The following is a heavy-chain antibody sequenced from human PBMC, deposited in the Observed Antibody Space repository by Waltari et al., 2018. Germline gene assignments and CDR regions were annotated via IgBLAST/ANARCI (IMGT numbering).Heavy chain of an antibody. D-gene: IGHD6-13*01. J-gene: IGHJ4*02. V-gene: IGHV1-69*12. CDR2: IIPIFGTA. CDR1: AATFSSYA. Sequence: VQLVQSGAEVKKPGSSVKVSCQAYAATFSSYAISLERKAPGQGIEWTGVIIPIFGTANYAQKFHGRVTITADESTSKAYMELSSLRSEDTAVYYCARPGRSSLYYFDYWGQGTLVTVSS. CDR3: ARPGRSSLYYFDY.